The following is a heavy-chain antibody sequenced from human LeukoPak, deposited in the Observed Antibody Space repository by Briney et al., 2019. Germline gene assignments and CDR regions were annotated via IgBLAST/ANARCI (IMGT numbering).Heavy chain of an antibody. Sequence: PGGSLRLSCAASGFTFSSYSMNWVRQAPGKGLEWVSSISSSSSYIYYADSVKGRFTISRDNAKNSPYLQMNSLRAEDTAVYYCARDPAYGGKTFDYWGQGTLVTVSS. J-gene: IGHJ4*02. CDR1: GFTFSSYS. CDR3: ARDPAYGGKTFDY. D-gene: IGHD4-23*01. V-gene: IGHV3-21*01. CDR2: ISSSSSYI.